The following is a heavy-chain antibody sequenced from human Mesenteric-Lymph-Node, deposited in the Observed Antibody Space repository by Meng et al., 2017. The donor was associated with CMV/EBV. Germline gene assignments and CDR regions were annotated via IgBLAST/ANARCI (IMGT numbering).Heavy chain of an antibody. CDR3: AREGMYYYDTSGMKWFDP. Sequence: FRTYGISWVRQAPGQGLEWMGGSIPIFGTAKYAQKFQGRVTMTTDTSINTAYMELSRLRSDDTAAYYCAREGMYYYDTSGMKWFDPWGQGTLVTVSS. D-gene: IGHD3-22*01. CDR1: FRTYG. CDR2: SIPIFGTA. V-gene: IGHV1-69*05. J-gene: IGHJ5*02.